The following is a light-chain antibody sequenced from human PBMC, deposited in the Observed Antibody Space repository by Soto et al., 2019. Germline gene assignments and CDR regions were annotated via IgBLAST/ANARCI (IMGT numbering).Light chain of an antibody. CDR1: SPNIGNDY. J-gene: IGLJ7*01. V-gene: IGLV1-51*02. CDR3: ETWDSSLSAAV. Sequence: QSVLTQPPSVSAAPGQKVAISCSGSSPNIGNDYVSWYQQLPGTAPKLLIYENNKRPSGIPDRFSGSKSGTSATLGITGLQSGGEADYYCETWDSSLSAAVFGGGTQLTVL. CDR2: ENN.